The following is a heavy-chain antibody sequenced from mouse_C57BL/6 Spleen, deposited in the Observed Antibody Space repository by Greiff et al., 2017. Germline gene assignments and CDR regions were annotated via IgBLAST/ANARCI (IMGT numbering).Heavy chain of an antibody. CDR3: AISNYDGSSSYAMDY. CDR2: IWRGGST. J-gene: IGHJ4*01. Sequence: QVQLQQSGPGLVQPSQTLSITCTVSGFSLTSYGVHWVRQSPGKGLEWLGVIWRGGSTDYNAAFMSRLRITKDNSKSQVFFKMNSMQADDSAIYYCAISNYDGSSSYAMDYWGQGTSVTVSS. CDR1: GFSLTSYG. V-gene: IGHV2-5*01. D-gene: IGHD1-1*01.